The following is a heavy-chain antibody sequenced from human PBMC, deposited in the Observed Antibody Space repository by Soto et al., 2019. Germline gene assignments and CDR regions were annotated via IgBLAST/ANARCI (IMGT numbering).Heavy chain of an antibody. Sequence: QVQLVESGGGVVQPGRSLRLSCAASGFTFSSYGMHWVRQAPGKGLEWVAVISYDGSNKYYADSVKGRFTISRDNSKNTLYLQMNSLRAEDTAVYYCAKDKGRWPKLYWYFDLWGRGTLVTVSS. D-gene: IGHD4-17*01. CDR3: AKDKGRWPKLYWYFDL. CDR1: GFTFSSYG. V-gene: IGHV3-30*18. J-gene: IGHJ2*01. CDR2: ISYDGSNK.